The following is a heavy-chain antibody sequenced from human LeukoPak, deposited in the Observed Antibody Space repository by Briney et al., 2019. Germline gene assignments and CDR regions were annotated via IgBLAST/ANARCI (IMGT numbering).Heavy chain of an antibody. J-gene: IGHJ3*02. Sequence: GASVKVSCKASGYTFTGYYMHWVRQAPGQGLEWMGWINPNSGGTNYAQKFQGRGTMTRDTSISTAYMALSRLRSDDTAVYYCARALPPAYSSGWYEDAFDIWGQGTMVTVSS. V-gene: IGHV1-2*02. CDR3: ARALPPAYSSGWYEDAFDI. D-gene: IGHD6-19*01. CDR2: INPNSGGT. CDR1: GYTFTGYY.